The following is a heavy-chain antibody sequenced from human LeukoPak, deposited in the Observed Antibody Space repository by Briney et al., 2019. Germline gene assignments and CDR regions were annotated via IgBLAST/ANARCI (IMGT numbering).Heavy chain of an antibody. V-gene: IGHV4-39*01. CDR2: IYYSGST. J-gene: IGHJ5*02. Sequence: SETLSLTCTVSGGSISSSSYYWGWIRQPPGKGLEWIGSIYYSGSTYYNPSLKSRVTISVDTSKNQFSLKLSSVTAADTAVYYCARLDYDFWSPKGHWFDPWGQGTLVTVSS. CDR1: GGSISSSSYY. CDR3: ARLDYDFWSPKGHWFDP. D-gene: IGHD3-3*01.